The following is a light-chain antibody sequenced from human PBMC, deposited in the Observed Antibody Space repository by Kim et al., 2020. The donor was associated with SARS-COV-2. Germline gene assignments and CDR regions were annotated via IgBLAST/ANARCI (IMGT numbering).Light chain of an antibody. CDR3: QSYDSSLSGSV. CDR1: SSNIGAGNA. CDR2: GNS. Sequence: RVTISRTGSSSNIGAGNAVNWYQQLPGTAPKLLIYGNSNRPSGVPDRFSGSKSGTSASLAITGLQAEDEADYYCQSYDSSLSGSVFGGGTQLTVL. V-gene: IGLV1-40*01. J-gene: IGLJ3*02.